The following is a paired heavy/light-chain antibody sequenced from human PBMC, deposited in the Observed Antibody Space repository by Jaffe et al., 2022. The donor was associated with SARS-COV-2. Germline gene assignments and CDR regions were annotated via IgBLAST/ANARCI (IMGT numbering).Heavy chain of an antibody. CDR3: ARTRIRGLQFFHH. J-gene: IGHJ1*01. V-gene: IGHV3-30*19. Sequence: QVQLVESGGGVVQPGRSLRLSCVSSSFTFSSYAMHWVRQAPGKGLEWVAIITYDGRNESYAESVKGRFTISRDNSKNTLYLQMDSLRVEDTAIYFCARTRIRGLQFFHHWGQGTLVTVSS. CDR1: SFTFSSYA. CDR2: ITYDGRNE. D-gene: IGHD3-10*01.
Light chain of an antibody. J-gene: IGKJ4*01. Sequence: EIVMTQSPVTLSGSPGESATLSCRASQSIRNKLAWYQHKPGQAPRLLFYGASTRATDIPARFSGSGSGTEFTLTISSLQSEDFAVYYCQQYYDWPQITFGGGTKVDIK. CDR3: QQYYDWPQIT. CDR1: QSIRNK. CDR2: GAS. V-gene: IGKV3D-15*01.